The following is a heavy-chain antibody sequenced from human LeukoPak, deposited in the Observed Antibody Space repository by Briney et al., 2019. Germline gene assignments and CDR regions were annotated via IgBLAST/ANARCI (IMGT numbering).Heavy chain of an antibody. V-gene: IGHV1-69*13. CDR3: ARGSLREQQLGLLDY. J-gene: IGHJ4*02. D-gene: IGHD6-13*01. Sequence: EASVKVSCKASGGTFSSYAISWVRQAPGQGPEWMGGIIPIFGTANYAQKFQGRVTITADESTSTAYMELSSLRSEDTAVYYCARGSLREQQLGLLDYWGQGTLVTVSS. CDR1: GGTFSSYA. CDR2: IIPIFGTA.